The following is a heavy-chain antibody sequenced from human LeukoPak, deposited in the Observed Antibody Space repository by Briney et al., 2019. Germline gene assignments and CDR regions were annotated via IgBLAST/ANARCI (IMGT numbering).Heavy chain of an antibody. Sequence: SETLSLTCTVSGGSISGYYWSWIRQPPGKGLEWIGYIYYSGSTNYNPSLKSRVTISVDTSKNQFSLKLSSVTAADTAVYYCARALYYYGSGNNGMDVWGKGTTVTVSS. CDR3: ARALYYYGSGNNGMDV. CDR1: GGSISGYY. CDR2: IYYSGST. J-gene: IGHJ6*04. D-gene: IGHD3-10*01. V-gene: IGHV4-59*01.